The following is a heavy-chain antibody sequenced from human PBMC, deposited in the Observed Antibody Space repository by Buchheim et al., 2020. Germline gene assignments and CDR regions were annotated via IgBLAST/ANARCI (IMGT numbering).Heavy chain of an antibody. CDR1: GFTFSSYG. Sequence: QVPLVESGGGVVQPGRSLRLSCAASGFTFSSYGMHWVRQAPGKGLEWVAFIRYDGSNKYYADSVKGRFTISRDNSKNTLYLQMNSLRAEDTAVYYCAKNYDFWSGYYLSYYYYGMDVWGQGTT. V-gene: IGHV3-30*02. J-gene: IGHJ6*02. D-gene: IGHD3-3*01. CDR3: AKNYDFWSGYYLSYYYYGMDV. CDR2: IRYDGSNK.